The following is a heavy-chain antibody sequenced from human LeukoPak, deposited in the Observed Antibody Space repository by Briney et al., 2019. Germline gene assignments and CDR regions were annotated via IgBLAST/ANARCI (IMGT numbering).Heavy chain of an antibody. J-gene: IGHJ4*02. V-gene: IGHV4-59*05. D-gene: IGHD6-19*01. CDR1: GFTFSSYSMN. CDR3: ASSGWYLSSFN. Sequence: GSLRLSCAASGFTFSSYSMNWVRQAPGKGLEWIGSIYYSGSTYYNPSLKSRVTISVDTSKNQFSLKLYSVTAADTAVYYCASSGWYLSSFNWGQGTLVTVSS. CDR2: IYYSGST.